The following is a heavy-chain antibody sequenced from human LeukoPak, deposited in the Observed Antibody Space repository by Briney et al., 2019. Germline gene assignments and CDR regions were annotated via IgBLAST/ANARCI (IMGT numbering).Heavy chain of an antibody. D-gene: IGHD6-13*01. CDR2: IYISGST. CDR1: GGSISSYY. CDR3: AREEYSSNWSNWFDP. V-gene: IGHV4-4*07. Sequence: PSEALSLTCSVSGGSISSYYWSWIRQPAGKGLEWIGRIYISGSTNYNPSLKRRVTMSVDTSKNQFSLKLSSVTAADTAVYFCAREEYSSNWSNWFDPWGQGTLVTVSS. J-gene: IGHJ5*02.